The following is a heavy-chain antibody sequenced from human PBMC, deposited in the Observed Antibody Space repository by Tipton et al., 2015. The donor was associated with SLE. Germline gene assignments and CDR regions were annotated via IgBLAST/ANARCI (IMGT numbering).Heavy chain of an antibody. CDR2: IYYSGRT. CDR3: ARGKHIVATFYRANWFDS. D-gene: IGHD5-12*01. J-gene: IGHJ5*01. CDR1: GGSISSHY. V-gene: IGHV4-59*11. Sequence: GLVKPSETLSLTCTVSGGSISSHYWSWIRQPPGKGLEWIGYIYYSGRTDYNPSLESRVTISVERSKNQFSLKLSSVTAADTAVYYCARGKHIVATFYRANWFDSWGQGTLVVVSS.